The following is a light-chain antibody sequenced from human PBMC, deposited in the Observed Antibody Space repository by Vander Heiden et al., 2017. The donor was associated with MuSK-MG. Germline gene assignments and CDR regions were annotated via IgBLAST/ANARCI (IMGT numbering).Light chain of an antibody. V-gene: IGKV3-11*01. CDR2: DAS. J-gene: IGKJ4*01. Sequence: EIVLTQFPATLPLSPGERATLSCRASQSVSSYLAWFQQKPGQAPRLLIYDASNRATGIPARFSGSGSGTDFTLTISSLEPEDFAVYYCQQRSYWPPLTFGGGTKVEIK. CDR1: QSVSSY. CDR3: QQRSYWPPLT.